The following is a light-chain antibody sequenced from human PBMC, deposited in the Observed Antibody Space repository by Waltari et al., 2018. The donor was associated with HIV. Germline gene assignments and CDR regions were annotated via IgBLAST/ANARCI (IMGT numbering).Light chain of an antibody. V-gene: IGLV1-51*01. J-gene: IGLJ3*02. Sequence: QSVLTQPPSVSAAPGQKVTISCSGSSSNIGNNYVSWYQQLPGTAPKLLIYDNNTRPSGIPDRFSGSKSGTSATLGITGLQTGDEADYYCGTWDSSLSAGRVFGGGTKLTVL. CDR3: GTWDSSLSAGRV. CDR2: DNN. CDR1: SSNIGNNY.